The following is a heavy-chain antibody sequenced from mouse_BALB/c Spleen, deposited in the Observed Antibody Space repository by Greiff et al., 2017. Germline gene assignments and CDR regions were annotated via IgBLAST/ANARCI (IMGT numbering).Heavy chain of an antibody. CDR3: ARDGSRWYFDV. J-gene: IGHJ1*01. V-gene: IGHV1-9*01. CDR1: GYTFSSYW. Sequence: QVQLQQSGAELMKPGASVKISCKATGYTFSSYWIEWVKQRPGHGLEWIGEILPGSGSTNYNEKFKGKATFTADTSSNTAYMQLSSLTSEDSAVYYCARDGSRWYFDVWGAGTTVTVSS. CDR2: ILPGSGST. D-gene: IGHD1-1*01.